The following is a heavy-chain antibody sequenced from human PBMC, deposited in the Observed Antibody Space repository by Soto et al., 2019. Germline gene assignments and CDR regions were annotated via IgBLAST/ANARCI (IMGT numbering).Heavy chain of an antibody. V-gene: IGHV3-53*01. CDR2: IYSGGST. D-gene: IGHD2-21*01. CDR3: ARDRRGDPRPMDV. J-gene: IGHJ6*02. CDR1: GFTVSSNY. Sequence: EVQLVESGGGLIQPGGSLRLSCAASGFTVSSNYMSWVRQAPGKGLEWVSVIYSGGSTYYADSVKGRFTISRDNSKNTLYLQMNGLRAEDTAVYYCARDRRGDPRPMDVWGQGTTVTVSS.